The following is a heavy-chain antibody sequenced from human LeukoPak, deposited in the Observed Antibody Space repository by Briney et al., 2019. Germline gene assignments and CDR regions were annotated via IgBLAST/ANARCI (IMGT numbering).Heavy chain of an antibody. CDR3: ASRYYYDSSGYYHDAFDI. J-gene: IGHJ3*02. D-gene: IGHD3-22*01. CDR2: IYPGDSDT. Sequence: PGGSLRLSCKGSGYSFTSYWIGWVRQMPGKGLEWMGIIYPGDSDTRYSPSFQGQVTISADKSISTAYLQWSSLKASDTAMYYCASRYYYDSSGYYHDAFDIWGQGTMVTVSS. CDR1: GYSFTSYW. V-gene: IGHV5-51*01.